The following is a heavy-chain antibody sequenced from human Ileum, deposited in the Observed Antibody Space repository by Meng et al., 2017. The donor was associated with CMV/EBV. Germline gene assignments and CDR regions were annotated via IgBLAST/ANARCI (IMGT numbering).Heavy chain of an antibody. D-gene: IGHD6-19*01. J-gene: IGHJ4*02. V-gene: IGHV4-31*03. CDR3: TRVRSSGSYFDS. Sequence: QVQLQESGPGLVTPSQTLSLTCSVSGGSISSGGYYWSWIRQHPGKGLEWIAYIYYNGNTYYNPSLRNRVTISLDTSKNHFSLNLSSVTAADTAVYYCTRVRSSGSYFDSWGQGTPVTVSS. CDR2: IYYNGNT. CDR1: GGSISSGGYY.